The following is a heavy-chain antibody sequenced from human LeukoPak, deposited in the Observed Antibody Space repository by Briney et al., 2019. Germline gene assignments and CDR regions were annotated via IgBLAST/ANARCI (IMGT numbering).Heavy chain of an antibody. CDR3: ARKGAMDV. CDR2: MNQDGSEK. Sequence: GGSLRLSCVASGFTFSTYWMSWVRQAPGKGLEWVANMNQDGSEKYYVDSVKGRFTISRDNAKNSLYLQMNSLRAEDTAVYYCARKGAMDVWGQGTTVTVSS. V-gene: IGHV3-7*05. CDR1: GFTFSTYW. J-gene: IGHJ6*02.